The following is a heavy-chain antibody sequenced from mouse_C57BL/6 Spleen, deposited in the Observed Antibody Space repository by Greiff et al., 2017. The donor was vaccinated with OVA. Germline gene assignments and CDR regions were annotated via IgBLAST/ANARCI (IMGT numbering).Heavy chain of an antibody. D-gene: IGHD1-1*01. Sequence: QVQLQQPGTELVKPGASVKLSCKASGYTFTSYWMHWVKQRPGQGLEWIGNINPSNGGTNYNEKFKSKATLTVDKSSSTAYMQLSSLTSEDSAVYECARATTVAPGFAYWGQGTLVTVSA. J-gene: IGHJ3*01. CDR1: GYTFTSYW. CDR2: INPSNGGT. CDR3: ARATTVAPGFAY. V-gene: IGHV1-53*01.